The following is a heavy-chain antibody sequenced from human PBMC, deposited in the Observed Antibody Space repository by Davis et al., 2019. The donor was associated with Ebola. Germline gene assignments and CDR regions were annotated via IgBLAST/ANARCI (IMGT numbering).Heavy chain of an antibody. Sequence: LRLSCTLSGGSISSSGFYWTWTRQHPGKGLEWIGYTYYSGSTYYNPSLKSRVTISVDTSKNQFSLKLSSVTAADTAVYYCARSYDFWSGYYFDYWGQGTLVIVSS. CDR2: TYYSGST. CDR3: ARSYDFWSGYYFDY. V-gene: IGHV4-31*03. J-gene: IGHJ4*02. CDR1: GGSISSSGFY. D-gene: IGHD3-3*01.